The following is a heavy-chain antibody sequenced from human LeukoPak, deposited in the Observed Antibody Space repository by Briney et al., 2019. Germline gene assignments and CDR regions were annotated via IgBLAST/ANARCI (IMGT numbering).Heavy chain of an antibody. CDR2: ISYSGST. J-gene: IGHJ4*02. Sequence: TSKTLSLTCTVSGDSISSYYWSWIRQPPGKGLEWVGYISYSGSTNYNPSLKSRVTISVDTSKNQFSLKLSSVTAADTAIYYCARDGRAGSLFAYWGQGTLVTVSS. V-gene: IGHV4-59*01. D-gene: IGHD6-19*01. CDR1: GDSISSYY. CDR3: ARDGRAGSLFAY.